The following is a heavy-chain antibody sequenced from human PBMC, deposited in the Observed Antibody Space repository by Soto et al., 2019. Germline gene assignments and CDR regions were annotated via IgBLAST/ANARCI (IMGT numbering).Heavy chain of an antibody. Sequence: QVQLQESGPGLVKPSQTLSLICSVSGDSITGRGYYWSWIRQHPGKGLEWIGYIYYNSNTYYRPSLNSRVTMSLDISKNQFTLKLSSVTAADTAVYSGARGPSSLSLRKFFFDFWGQGSLVTVSS. CDR1: GDSITGRGYY. V-gene: IGHV4-31*02. CDR2: IYYNSNT. J-gene: IGHJ4*02. D-gene: IGHD6-6*01. CDR3: ARGPSSLSLRKFFFDF.